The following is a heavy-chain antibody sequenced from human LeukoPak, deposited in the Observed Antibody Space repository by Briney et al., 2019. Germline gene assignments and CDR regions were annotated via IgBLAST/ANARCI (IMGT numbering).Heavy chain of an antibody. V-gene: IGHV1-69*13. CDR2: IIPIFGTA. Sequence: ASVTVSCTASGGTFSSYAISWVRQAPGQGLEWMGGIIPIFGTANYAQKFQGRVTITADESTSTAYMELSSLRSEDTAVYYCASPSGSYFNAFDIWGQGTMVTVSS. CDR3: ASPSGSYFNAFDI. CDR1: GGTFSSYA. D-gene: IGHD1-26*01. J-gene: IGHJ3*02.